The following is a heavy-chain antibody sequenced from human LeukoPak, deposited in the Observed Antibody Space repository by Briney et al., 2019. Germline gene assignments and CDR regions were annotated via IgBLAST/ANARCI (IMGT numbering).Heavy chain of an antibody. Sequence: SQTLSLTCAISGDSVSSNSAAWNWIRQSPSRGLEWLGRTYYRSKWSNDYAVSVKSRITINPDTSKNQFSLQLNSVTPEDTGVYYCATNEWSVYYFEYWGQGTLVPVSS. CDR3: ATNEWSVYYFEY. CDR1: GDSVSSNSAA. V-gene: IGHV6-1*01. J-gene: IGHJ4*02. CDR2: TYYRSKWSN. D-gene: IGHD3-3*01.